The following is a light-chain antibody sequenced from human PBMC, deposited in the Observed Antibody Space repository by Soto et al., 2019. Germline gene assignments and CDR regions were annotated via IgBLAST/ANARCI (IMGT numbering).Light chain of an antibody. CDR1: SSNIGAGYD. CDR3: QSYDSSLTSYV. Sequence: VLTQPPSVSGAPGQRVTISCTGSSSNIGAGYDVHWYQQLPGTAPKLLIYGNSNRPSGVPDRFSGSKSGTSASLAITGLQAEDEADYYCQSYDSSLTSYVFGTGTKVTVL. J-gene: IGLJ1*01. CDR2: GNS. V-gene: IGLV1-40*01.